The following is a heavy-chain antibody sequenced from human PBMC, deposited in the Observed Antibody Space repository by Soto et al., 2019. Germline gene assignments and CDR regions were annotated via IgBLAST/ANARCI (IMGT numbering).Heavy chain of an antibody. V-gene: IGHV3-33*01. D-gene: IGHD3-10*01. CDR3: ARDKYYYGGGFDY. Sequence: GGSLRLSCAASGFTFSSYGMHWVRQAPGKGLEWVAIIWYDGSNKYYADSVKGRFTISRDNSKNTLYLQMNSLRAEDTAVYYCARDKYYYGGGFDYWGKGTLVTVSS. CDR1: GFTFSSYG. J-gene: IGHJ4*02. CDR2: IWYDGSNK.